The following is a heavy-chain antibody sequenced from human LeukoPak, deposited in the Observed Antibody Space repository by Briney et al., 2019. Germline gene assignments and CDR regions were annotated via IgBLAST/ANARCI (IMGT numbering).Heavy chain of an antibody. CDR1: GGSISSYY. V-gene: IGHV4-59*12. D-gene: IGHD6-19*01. Sequence: KASETLSLTCTVSGGSISSYYWSWIRQPPGKGLEWIGYIYYSGSTNYNPPLKSRVTISVDTSKNQFSLKLSSVTAADTAVYYCARGLNPSVIAVAGSNWFDPWGQGILVTVSS. CDR3: ARGLNPSVIAVAGSNWFDP. CDR2: IYYSGST. J-gene: IGHJ5*02.